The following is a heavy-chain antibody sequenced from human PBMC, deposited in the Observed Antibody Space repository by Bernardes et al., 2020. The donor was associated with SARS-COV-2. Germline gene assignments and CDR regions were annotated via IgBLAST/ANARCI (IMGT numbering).Heavy chain of an antibody. D-gene: IGHD1-26*01. CDR2: IIPLFGTT. J-gene: IGHJ4*02. V-gene: IGHV1-69*13. CDR3: ARSGTYPDAFDI. Sequence: SVKVSCKTSGNTFTSYAVIWVRQAPGQGLECMGGIIPLFGTTNYAQNFQGRVTIAADESTSTVYMELSSLRSEDTAMYYCARSGTYPDAFDIWGQGTLVTVSS. CDR1: GNTFTSYA.